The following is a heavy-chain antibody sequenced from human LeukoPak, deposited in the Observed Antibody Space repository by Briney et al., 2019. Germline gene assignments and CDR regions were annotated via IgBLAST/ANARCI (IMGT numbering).Heavy chain of an antibody. Sequence: SETLSLTCIVSGGSINGYYWNWIRQPPGKRLEWIGYIYSSGTTNYNPSLKSRVTISVDTSKHQFSLKLTSVTAADTAMYYCAGLRMWEERYFDHGGQGTLVTVSS. V-gene: IGHV4-59*01. D-gene: IGHD1-26*01. CDR1: GGSINGYY. CDR2: IYSSGTT. CDR3: AGLRMWEERYFDH. J-gene: IGHJ4*02.